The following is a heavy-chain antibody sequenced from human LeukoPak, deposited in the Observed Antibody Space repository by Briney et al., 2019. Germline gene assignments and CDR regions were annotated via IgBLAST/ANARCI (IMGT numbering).Heavy chain of an antibody. Sequence: GGSLRLSCVASGFTFSTYNMNWFRQAPGKGLEWVSSIINSGSSTFYADSVKGRCTISRDNSKNTMYLELSSLRTEDAAVYFCAKAVAGYYYTDVWGKGTTVAVSS. V-gene: IGHV3-23*05. CDR1: GFTFSTYN. CDR2: IINSGSST. J-gene: IGHJ6*03. CDR3: AKAVAGYYYTDV. D-gene: IGHD6-19*01.